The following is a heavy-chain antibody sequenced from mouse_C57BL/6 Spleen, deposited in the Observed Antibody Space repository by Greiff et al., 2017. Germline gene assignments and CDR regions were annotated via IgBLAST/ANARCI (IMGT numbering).Heavy chain of an antibody. J-gene: IGHJ1*03. CDR1: GYTFTSYW. V-gene: IGHV1-64*01. D-gene: IGHD2-4*01. Sequence: VQLQQPGAELVKPGASVKLSCKASGYTFTSYWMHWVKQRPGQGLEWIGMIHPNSGSTNYNEKFKSKATLTVDKSSSTAYMQLSSLTSEDSAVYYCARRYYDSNWYFDVWGTGTTVTVSS. CDR3: ARRYYDSNWYFDV. CDR2: IHPNSGST.